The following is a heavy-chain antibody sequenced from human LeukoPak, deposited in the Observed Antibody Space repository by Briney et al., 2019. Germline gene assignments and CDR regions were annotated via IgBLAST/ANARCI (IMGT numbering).Heavy chain of an antibody. J-gene: IGHJ4*02. Sequence: GGSLRLSCPASGFTFSSYAMHWVRQAPGKGLEWVALISYDGGNKYYADSVKGRFTISRDNSKSSLYLQMNSLRAEDTAIYYCARDLSGVTGYTYGRGIDYWGQGNLVTVSS. CDR2: ISYDGGNK. D-gene: IGHD5-18*01. CDR3: ARDLSGVTGYTYGRGIDY. V-gene: IGHV3-30*04. CDR1: GFTFSSYA.